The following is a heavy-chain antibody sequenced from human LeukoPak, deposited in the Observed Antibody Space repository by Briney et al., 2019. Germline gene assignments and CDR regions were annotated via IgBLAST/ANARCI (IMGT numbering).Heavy chain of an antibody. D-gene: IGHD3-22*01. Sequence: SETLSLTCTVSGYSMRNGYYWGWIRQPPGKVLEWIASTYYNGNTYYNPSLKSRVTISADMSKNQFSLNLSSLTAADTAVYYCARGLYYYDSSGYSPFDHWGQGTLVTVSS. CDR2: TYYNGNT. V-gene: IGHV4-38-2*02. CDR1: GYSMRNGYY. CDR3: ARGLYYYDSSGYSPFDH. J-gene: IGHJ4*02.